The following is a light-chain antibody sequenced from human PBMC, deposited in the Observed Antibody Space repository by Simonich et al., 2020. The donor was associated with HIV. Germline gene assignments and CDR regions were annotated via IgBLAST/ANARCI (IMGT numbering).Light chain of an antibody. CDR2: DVS. CDR3: SSYTGIITRWV. CDR1: SSDIGAYNY. V-gene: IGLV2-14*03. Sequence: QSALTQPASVSGSPGQSITISCTGTSSDIGAYNYVSWYQQHPGKAPKVIIYDVSNRPSGGSNRISGAKSGNTASLTISGLQAEDEADYYCSSYTGIITRWVFGGGTKLTVL. J-gene: IGLJ3*02.